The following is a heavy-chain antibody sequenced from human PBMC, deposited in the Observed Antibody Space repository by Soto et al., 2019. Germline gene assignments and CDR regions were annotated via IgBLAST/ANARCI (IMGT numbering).Heavy chain of an antibody. CDR1: GFTFSSYW. J-gene: IGHJ6*03. CDR2: IKQDGSEK. CDR3: ARVGGVRKDSSSWYPAYYYYYMDV. Sequence: EVQLVESGGGLVQPGGSLRLSCAASGFTFSSYWMSWVRQAPGKGLEWVANIKQDGSEKYYVDSVKGRFTISRDNAKNSLYLQMNSRRAEDTAVYYCARVGGVRKDSSSWYPAYYYYYMDVWGKGTTVTVSS. D-gene: IGHD6-13*01. V-gene: IGHV3-7*01.